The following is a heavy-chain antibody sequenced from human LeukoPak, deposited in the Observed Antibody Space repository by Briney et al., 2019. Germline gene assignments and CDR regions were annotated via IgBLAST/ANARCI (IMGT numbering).Heavy chain of an antibody. CDR3: ARVYVGPGQRLQSWFDP. D-gene: IGHD3-16*01. Sequence: SQTLSLTCGISGDSVSSNSITWNWIRQSPSRGLEWLGRTYYRSKWYNDYAVSVKSRITINPDTSKNQFSLHLNSVTPEDTAVYYCARVYVGPGQRLQSWFDPWGQGTLVTVSS. J-gene: IGHJ5*02. CDR2: TYYRSKWYN. V-gene: IGHV6-1*01. CDR1: GDSVSSNSIT.